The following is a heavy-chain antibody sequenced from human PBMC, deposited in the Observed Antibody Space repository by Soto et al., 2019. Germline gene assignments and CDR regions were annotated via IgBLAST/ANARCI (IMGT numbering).Heavy chain of an antibody. Sequence: PGGSLRLSCAASGFTVTSYYMSWVRQAPGKGLEWVSLIYTGGNTNYADSVKGRFTISRDNSKNTLYLQMNSLRAEDTAVYYCGTDYYYASGNYSRSDYYHYGMDVWGQGTTVTVSS. J-gene: IGHJ6*02. CDR2: IYTGGNT. D-gene: IGHD3-10*01. CDR1: GFTVTSYY. V-gene: IGHV3-53*01. CDR3: GTDYYYASGNYSRSDYYHYGMDV.